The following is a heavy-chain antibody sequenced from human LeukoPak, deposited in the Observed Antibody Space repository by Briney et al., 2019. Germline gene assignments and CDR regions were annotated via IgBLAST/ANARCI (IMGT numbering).Heavy chain of an antibody. CDR2: IRHDGREK. V-gene: IGHV3-7*04. J-gene: IGHJ6*02. CDR3: AWGMDV. CDR1: GFILSSYW. Sequence: GGSLRLSCAASGFILSSYWMTWVRQAPGKAPEWVANIRHDGREKYYVGSVKGRFIISRDNAKNSLYLQMNSLRLEDTAIYYCAWGMDVWGQGTTVTVSS.